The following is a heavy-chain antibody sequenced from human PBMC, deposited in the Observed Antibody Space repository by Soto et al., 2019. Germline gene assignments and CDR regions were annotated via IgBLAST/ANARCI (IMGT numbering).Heavy chain of an antibody. D-gene: IGHD6-13*01. CDR1: GGTISSDY. J-gene: IGHJ4*02. CDR2: IYYSGST. V-gene: IGHV4-59*01. CDR3: ARGGDASGYSSSWYDY. Sequence: PSQTLHLPCTVSGGTISSDYCSWIRQPPRKGLEWIGYIYYSGSTNYNPSRKSRVTISVDTSKNQFSLKLSSVTAADTAVYYCARGGDASGYSSSWYDYWGKGTRVTVSS.